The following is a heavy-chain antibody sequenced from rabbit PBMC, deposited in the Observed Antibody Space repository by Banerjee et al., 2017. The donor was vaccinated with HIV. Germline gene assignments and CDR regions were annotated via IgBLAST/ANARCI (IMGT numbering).Heavy chain of an antibody. V-gene: IGHV1S8*01. CDR3: VRDLASSSGPYYFNL. J-gene: IGHJ4*01. D-gene: IGHD1-1*01. Sequence: SWVNGRFTISSHNAQNTLYLQLNSLTAADTATYFCVRDLASSSGPYYFNLWGPGTLVTVS.